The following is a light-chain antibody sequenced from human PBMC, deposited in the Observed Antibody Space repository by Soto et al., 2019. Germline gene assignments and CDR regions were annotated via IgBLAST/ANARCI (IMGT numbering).Light chain of an antibody. Sequence: QAVVTQEPSLTVSQGGTVTLTCGSSTGAVTSGHYPYWFQQKPGQAPRTLIYDTSDKHSWTPARFSGSLLGGKAALTLSGAQPEDEAEYYCLLSYSAARSWVFGGGTKLTVL. J-gene: IGLJ2*01. CDR3: LLSYSAARSWV. V-gene: IGLV7-46*01. CDR2: DTS. CDR1: TGAVTSGHY.